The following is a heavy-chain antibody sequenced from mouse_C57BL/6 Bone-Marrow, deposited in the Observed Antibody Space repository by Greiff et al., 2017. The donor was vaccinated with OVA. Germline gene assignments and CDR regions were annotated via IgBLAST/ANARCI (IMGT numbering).Heavy chain of an antibody. Sequence: EVKLVESGGGLFKPGGSLQLSCAASGSPFSAFGMHWVRQAPEKGLEGVAYFSSGSSTDSYADPVRGPFTISRDNAKNNLCLQMTSLRAEDTAMYYWARINYWYFDVWGTGTTVTVSS. CDR2: FSSGSSTD. CDR1: GSPFSAFG. J-gene: IGHJ1*03. CDR3: ARINYWYFDV. V-gene: IGHV5-17*01.